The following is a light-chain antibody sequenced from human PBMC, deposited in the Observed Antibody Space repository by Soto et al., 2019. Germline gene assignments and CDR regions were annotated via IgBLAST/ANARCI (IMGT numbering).Light chain of an antibody. CDR1: QNINSN. CDR2: DAS. J-gene: IGKJ2*01. V-gene: IGKV3D-15*01. CDR3: QQYNNWPPRYT. Sequence: EVVMTQSPDTLSVSPGERATLSCRASQNINSNLAWYQQKPGQAPRLLIYDASIRATGNPARFSGSGSGTEFALTIASLESEDFAVYYCQQYNNWPPRYTFGQGTKLEIK.